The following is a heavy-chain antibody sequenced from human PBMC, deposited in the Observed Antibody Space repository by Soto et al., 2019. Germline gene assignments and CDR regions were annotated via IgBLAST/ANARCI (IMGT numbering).Heavy chain of an antibody. CDR2: IYYSGST. Sequence: PSETLSLTCTVSGGSISSSSYYWCWIRQPPGKGLEWIGSIYYSGSTYYDPSLKSRVTISVDTSKNQFSLKLSSVTAADTAVYYCASHYGSGSYYYYYYYGMDVWGQGTTVTVSS. D-gene: IGHD3-10*01. CDR1: GGSISSSSYY. J-gene: IGHJ6*02. CDR3: ASHYGSGSYYYYYYYGMDV. V-gene: IGHV4-39*01.